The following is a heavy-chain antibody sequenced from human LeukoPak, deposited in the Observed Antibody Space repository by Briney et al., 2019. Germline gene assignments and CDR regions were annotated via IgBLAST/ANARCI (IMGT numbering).Heavy chain of an antibody. V-gene: IGHV3-30*02. Sequence: GRSLRLSCAASGFTFSSYGMHWVRQAPGKGLEWVAFIGYDGSNKYTADSARGRFTLSRDNSKDTLYLQMNSLRAEDTAVYYCAKRGGTTVTTSNFHMDVWGKGTTVTVSS. CDR3: AKRGGTTVTTSNFHMDV. J-gene: IGHJ6*03. D-gene: IGHD4-17*01. CDR2: IGYDGSNK. CDR1: GFTFSSYG.